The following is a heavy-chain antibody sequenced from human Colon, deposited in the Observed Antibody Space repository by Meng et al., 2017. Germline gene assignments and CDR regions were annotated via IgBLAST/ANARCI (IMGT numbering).Heavy chain of an antibody. Sequence: VLRPGSGPGLVKPPQTLSLTCTVSGGSISSGGYYWSWIRQHPGKGLEWIGYIYYSGSTYYNPSLKSRVTISVDTSKNQFSLKLSSVTAADTAVYYCARSLGYYDYVWGSYPPGYWGQGTLVTVSS. CDR1: GGSISSGGYY. D-gene: IGHD3-16*01. J-gene: IGHJ4*02. CDR3: ARSLGYYDYVWGSYPPGY. V-gene: IGHV4-31*03. CDR2: IYYSGST.